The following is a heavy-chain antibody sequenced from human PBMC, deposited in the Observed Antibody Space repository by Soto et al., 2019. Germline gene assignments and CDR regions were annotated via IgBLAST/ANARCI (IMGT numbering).Heavy chain of an antibody. CDR1: GFTFSTYA. D-gene: IGHD3-9*01. CDR3: AKGRAVGYYDILTGYSN. CDR2: ISGSGGGA. V-gene: IGHV3-23*01. Sequence: GGSLRLSCAASGFTFSTYAMTWVRQAPGKGLEWVSAISGSGGGAYYADSVKGRFTISRDNSKNTLSLQMNSLRAEDTAVYYCAKGRAVGYYDILTGYSNWGQGTLVTVSS. J-gene: IGHJ4*02.